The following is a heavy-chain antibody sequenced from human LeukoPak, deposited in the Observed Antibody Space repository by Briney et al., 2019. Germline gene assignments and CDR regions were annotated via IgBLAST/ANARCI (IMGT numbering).Heavy chain of an antibody. CDR2: INHSGST. V-gene: IGHV4-34*01. CDR3: ARSMVRGVKADY. CDR1: GGSFSGYY. J-gene: IGHJ4*02. D-gene: IGHD3-10*01. Sequence: PSETLSLTCAVYGGSFSGYYWSWIRQPPGKGLEWIGEINHSGSTNYNPSLKSRVTISVDTSKNQFSLKLSSVTAADTAVYYCARSMVRGVKADYWGQGTLVTVSS.